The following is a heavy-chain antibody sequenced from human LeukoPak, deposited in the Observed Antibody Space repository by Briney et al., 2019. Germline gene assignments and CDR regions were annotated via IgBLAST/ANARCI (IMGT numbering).Heavy chain of an antibody. CDR3: ARGQLWFDY. V-gene: IGHV3-48*04. D-gene: IGHD1-1*01. Sequence: GGSLRLSCAASGFIFSSYWMNWVRQAPGKGLEWVSYISGSGSTMNYADSVKGRFTISRDNAKNSLYLQMNSLRAEDTAVYYCARGQLWFDYWGQGTLVTVSS. J-gene: IGHJ4*02. CDR2: ISGSGSTM. CDR1: GFIFSSYW.